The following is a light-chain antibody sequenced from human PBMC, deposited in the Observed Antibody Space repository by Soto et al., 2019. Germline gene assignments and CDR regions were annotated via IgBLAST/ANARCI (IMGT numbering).Light chain of an antibody. Sequence: EIVLTQSPATLSLSPGERATLSCRASQSVNTFLAWYQQKPGQSPRLLIYDTSFRATGIPTRFSGSGSGTGFSLTISSLEPEDFAIYYCQQYHYWWTFGQGTKVEIK. CDR2: DTS. V-gene: IGKV3-11*01. J-gene: IGKJ1*01. CDR1: QSVNTF. CDR3: QQYHYWWT.